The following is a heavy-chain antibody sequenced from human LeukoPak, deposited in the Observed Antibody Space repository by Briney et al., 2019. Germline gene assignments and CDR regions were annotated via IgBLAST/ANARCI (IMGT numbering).Heavy chain of an antibody. Sequence: PSETLSLTCSVSGYSITTAYYWGWIRQVPGKGLEWIASLYHSGVTYYTPSLEGRATISLDTSKNQYSLRIDSVTAADTAVYYCASANSGSYLRFDYWGQGTLVTVSS. CDR3: ASANSGSYLRFDY. CDR2: LYHSGVT. V-gene: IGHV4-38-2*02. CDR1: GYSITTAYY. D-gene: IGHD1-26*01. J-gene: IGHJ4*02.